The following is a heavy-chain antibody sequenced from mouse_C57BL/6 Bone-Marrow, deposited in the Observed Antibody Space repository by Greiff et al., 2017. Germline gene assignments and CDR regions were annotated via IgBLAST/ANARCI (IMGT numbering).Heavy chain of an antibody. V-gene: IGHV5-4*01. CDR1: GFTFSSYA. CDR3: AREGLLREGFAY. J-gene: IGHJ3*01. D-gene: IGHD1-1*01. CDR2: ISDGGSYT. Sequence: EVKLEESGGGLVKPGGSLKLSCAASGFTFSSYAMPWVRQTPEKRLEWVATISDGGSYTYYPDNVKGRFTISRDTAKNNLYLQMSHLKSEDTAMYYCAREGLLREGFAYWGQGTLVTVSA.